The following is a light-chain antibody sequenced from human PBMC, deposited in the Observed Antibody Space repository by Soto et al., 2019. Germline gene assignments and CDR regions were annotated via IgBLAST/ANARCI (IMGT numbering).Light chain of an antibody. CDR1: QSVSSN. J-gene: IGKJ2*01. CDR2: DAS. CDR3: QQYNNWLYT. V-gene: IGKV3-15*01. Sequence: EIVMTQSPATLSVSPGERATLSCRASQSVSSNFAWYQQKPGQAPRLLIYDASTRATGVPARFSGSGSGTEFTLTITSLQSEDSAIYYCQQYNNWLYTFGQGTKLEIK.